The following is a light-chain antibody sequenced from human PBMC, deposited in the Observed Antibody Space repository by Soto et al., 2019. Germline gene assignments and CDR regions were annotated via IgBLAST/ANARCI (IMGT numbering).Light chain of an antibody. CDR2: DAS. J-gene: IGKJ4*01. CDR3: RQLHTYPPP. Sequence: AIQLTQSPSSLSASVGDRVTISCRASQGIASALAWYQQKPGKTPKLLIYDASSMISGVPSRFSGSGSGTDFTLTISSLQPEYLASYYYRQLHTYPPPLGAETKVDIK. V-gene: IGKV1-13*02. CDR1: QGIASA.